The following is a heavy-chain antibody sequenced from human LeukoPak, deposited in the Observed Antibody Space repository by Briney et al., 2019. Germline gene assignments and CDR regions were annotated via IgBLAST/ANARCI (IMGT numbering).Heavy chain of an antibody. V-gene: IGHV1-18*01. Sequence: GASVKVSCKASGYTFTSYGVSWVRQAPGQGVEWMGWISASNGNTNFAQKLQGRVTLTTDTSTSTAYMELRSLTSDDTAVYYCARYPLSYSSNWHYYFDYWGQGTLLTVSS. CDR2: ISASNGNT. D-gene: IGHD6-13*01. CDR1: GYTFTSYG. CDR3: ARYPLSYSSNWHYYFDY. J-gene: IGHJ4*02.